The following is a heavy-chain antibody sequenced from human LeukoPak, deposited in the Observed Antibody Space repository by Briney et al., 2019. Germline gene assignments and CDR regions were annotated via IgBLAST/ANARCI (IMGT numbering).Heavy chain of an antibody. CDR2: IIPIFGTA. CDR3: ARDLHNYGSGTPGGY. Sequence: SVKVSCKASGGTFSSYAISWVRQAPGQGLEWMGGIIPIFGTANYAQKFQGRVTITADESTSTGYMALSSLRSEDTAVYYCARDLHNYGSGTPGGYWGQGTLVTVSS. J-gene: IGHJ4*02. D-gene: IGHD3-10*01. V-gene: IGHV1-69*13. CDR1: GGTFSSYA.